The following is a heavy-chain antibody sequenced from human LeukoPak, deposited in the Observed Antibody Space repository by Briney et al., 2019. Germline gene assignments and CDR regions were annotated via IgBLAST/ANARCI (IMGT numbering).Heavy chain of an antibody. V-gene: IGHV3-21*01. CDR2: ISSSSSYI. J-gene: IGHJ4*02. CDR1: GFTFSTYW. Sequence: PGGSLRLSCAASGFTFSTYWMHWVRQAPGKGLEWVSSISSSSSYIYYADSVKGRFTISRDNAKNSLYLQMNSLRAEDTAVYYCARASAKSDSIDYWGQGTLVTVSS. CDR3: ARASAKSDSIDY. D-gene: IGHD3-10*01.